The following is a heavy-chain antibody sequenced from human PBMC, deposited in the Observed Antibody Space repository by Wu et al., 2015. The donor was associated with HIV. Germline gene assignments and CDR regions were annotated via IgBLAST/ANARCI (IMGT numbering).Heavy chain of an antibody. CDR2: IHPSVGSP. J-gene: IGHJ4*02. V-gene: IGHV1-46*01. CDR3: VRSYCSGDCYADY. Sequence: QIQLVQSGAEVKKPGASVKVSCKASGYTFTSFYMHWVRQAPGQGLEWMGIIHPSVGSPMYAQKFQGRVTMTRDTSTGTVYLELSTLRSEDSALYYCVRSYCSGDCYADYWGQGTLVTVSS. CDR1: GYTFTSFY. D-gene: IGHD2-21*02.